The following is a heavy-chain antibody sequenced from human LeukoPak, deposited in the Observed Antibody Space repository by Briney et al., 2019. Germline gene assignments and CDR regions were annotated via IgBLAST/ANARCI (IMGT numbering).Heavy chain of an antibody. CDR2: ISSGSTYK. J-gene: IGHJ4*02. Sequence: GGSLRLSCAASGFTFRNTAMNWVRQAPGKGLEWVSSISSGSTYKYYADSVKGRFTISRDNAKNSLYLQMNSLRAEDTALYYCATTPVAVDYWGQGTLVTVSS. D-gene: IGHD6-19*01. CDR3: ATTPVAVDY. CDR1: GFTFRNTA. V-gene: IGHV3-21*01.